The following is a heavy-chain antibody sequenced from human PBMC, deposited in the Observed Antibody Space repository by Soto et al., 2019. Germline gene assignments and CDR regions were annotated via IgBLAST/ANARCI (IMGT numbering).Heavy chain of an antibody. V-gene: IGHV3-74*01. J-gene: IGHJ4*02. CDR1: GFTFGSHW. D-gene: IGHD3-22*01. CDR3: ARFGTSYDTSGFLY. CDR2: ISSGGTTT. Sequence: GGSLRLSCAASGFTFGSHWMHWVRQAPGKGLVYVSRISSGGTTTNYAESVKGRFTISRDNARNTLYLQMNSLRVEDTAVYYCARFGTSYDTSGFLYWGQGTPLTVSS.